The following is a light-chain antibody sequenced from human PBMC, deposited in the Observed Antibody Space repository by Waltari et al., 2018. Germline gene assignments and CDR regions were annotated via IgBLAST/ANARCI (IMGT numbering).Light chain of an antibody. CDR2: RND. Sequence: QSVLTQPPSASGTPGQRVTISCSGISSNIGNNYVFWYQQRPGTAPKLLIDRNDQRPSGVPDRFSGSKSVTSASLAIGGLRSEDEADYHCAAWDNSLSGWVFGEGTKLTVL. CDR3: AAWDNSLSGWV. J-gene: IGLJ3*02. CDR1: SSNIGNNY. V-gene: IGLV1-47*01.